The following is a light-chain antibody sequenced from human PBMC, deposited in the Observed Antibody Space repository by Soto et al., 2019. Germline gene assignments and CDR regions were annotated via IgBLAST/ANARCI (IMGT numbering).Light chain of an antibody. Sequence: EIVLTQSPATLSLSPGERATFSCRASQSVSSDLVWYQQKPGQAPRLLIYDASNRATGIPARFSGSGSGTDFTLTISSLQSEDFAVYYCQQYNNWPRWTFGQGTKVDIK. CDR3: QQYNNWPRWT. J-gene: IGKJ1*01. CDR2: DAS. CDR1: QSVSSD. V-gene: IGKV3-11*01.